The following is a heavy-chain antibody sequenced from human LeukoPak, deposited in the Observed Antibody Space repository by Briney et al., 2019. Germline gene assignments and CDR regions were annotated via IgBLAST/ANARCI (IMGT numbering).Heavy chain of an antibody. D-gene: IGHD4-17*01. Sequence: TGGSLRLSCEASGFIFSNYVMHWVRQAPGKGLEWVAVISNDGRNKYYADSVKGRFTISRDNAKNSLYLQMNSLRAEDTALYYCAREYRDDYGINYYYGMDVWGQGTTVTVSS. V-gene: IGHV3-30*04. CDR3: AREYRDDYGINYYYGMDV. CDR1: GFIFSNYV. CDR2: ISNDGRNK. J-gene: IGHJ6*02.